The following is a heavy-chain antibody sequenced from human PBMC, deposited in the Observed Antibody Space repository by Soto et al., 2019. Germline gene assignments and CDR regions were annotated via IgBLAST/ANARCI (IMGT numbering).Heavy chain of an antibody. V-gene: IGHV3-30*18. J-gene: IGHJ4*01. CDR1: GFTFSDFG. CDR3: AKGGAVVPAAILDY. CDR2: ASYDGSNT. Sequence: GGSLRLSCAASGFTFSDFGMHQVRHSSGKGLEWVAVASYDGSNTYYADSVQGRFTFSRDNSKNTVYLQMNSLRVEDSAVYYYAKGGAVVPAAILDYWGQGTLVTVSS. D-gene: IGHD2-2*01.